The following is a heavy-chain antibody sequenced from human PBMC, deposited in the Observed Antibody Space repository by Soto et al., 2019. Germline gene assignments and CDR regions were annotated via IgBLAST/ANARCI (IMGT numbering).Heavy chain of an antibody. CDR3: ARRGTYGSGRYYYYMDV. D-gene: IGHD3-10*01. CDR1: GYTFTSNH. Sequence: GSVKVSCKASGYTFTSNHSNSVGHAPGKVLEWMGWRHPNSGNTGYAQKFQGRVTMTRNTSTSTAYMELSSLRSEDTAVYYCARRGTYGSGRYYYYMDVWGKGTTVTVSS. V-gene: IGHV1-8*01. J-gene: IGHJ6*03. CDR2: RHPNSGNT.